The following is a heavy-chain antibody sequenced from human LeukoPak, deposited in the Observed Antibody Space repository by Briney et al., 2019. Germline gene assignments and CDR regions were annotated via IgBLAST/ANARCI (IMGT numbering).Heavy chain of an antibody. CDR1: GGSISSYY. CDR3: ARQGLAAADYFDY. D-gene: IGHD6-13*01. V-gene: IGHV4-59*08. CDR2: IYYSGST. J-gene: IGHJ4*02. Sequence: SETLSLTCTGSGGSISSYYWSWIRQPPGKGLEWIGYIYYSGSTNYNPSLKSRVTISVDTSKNQFSLKLSSVTAADTAVYYCARQGLAAADYFDYWGQGTLVTVSS.